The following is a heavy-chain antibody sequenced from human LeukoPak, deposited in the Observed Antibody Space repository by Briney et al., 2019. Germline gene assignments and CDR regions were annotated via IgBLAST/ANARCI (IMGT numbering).Heavy chain of an antibody. V-gene: IGHV3-53*04. Sequence: GGSLRLSCAASGFTVSSNYMSWVRQAPGKGLEWVSVIYSRGSTYYAESVKGRFTISRHNSKNTLYLQMNSLRAEDTAVYYCARDSIAAAGKDYWGQGTLVTVSS. CDR2: IYSRGST. CDR3: ARDSIAAAGKDY. J-gene: IGHJ4*02. D-gene: IGHD6-13*01. CDR1: GFTVSSNY.